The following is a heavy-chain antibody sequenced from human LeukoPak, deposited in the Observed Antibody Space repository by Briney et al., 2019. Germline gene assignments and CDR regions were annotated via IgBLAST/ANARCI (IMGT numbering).Heavy chain of an antibody. CDR3: AREGSGGGEASDAFDI. V-gene: IGHV3-30*14. J-gene: IGHJ3*02. Sequence: PGRSLRLSCAASGFTFSSYAMHWVRQAPGKGLEWVAVISYDGSIKNYADSVKGRFTISRDNSKNTLYLQMNSLRAEDTAVYYCAREGSGGGEASDAFDIWGQGTMVTVSS. CDR2: ISYDGSIK. D-gene: IGHD2-21*01. CDR1: GFTFSSYA.